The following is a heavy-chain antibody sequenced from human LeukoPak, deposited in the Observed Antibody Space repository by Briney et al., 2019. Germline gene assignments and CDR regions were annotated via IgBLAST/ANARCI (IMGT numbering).Heavy chain of an antibody. Sequence: SSETLSLTCGVSGGSISSTNWWSWVRPPPGQGLEWIGEISLSGVTNYNPSLKSRVTMSLDRSKNHLSLTLTSVTAADTAVYYCSRESGAFSPFGYWGQGTLVTVSS. CDR2: ISLSGVT. J-gene: IGHJ4*02. V-gene: IGHV4-4*02. D-gene: IGHD1-26*01. CDR3: SRESGAFSPFGY. CDR1: GGSISSTNW.